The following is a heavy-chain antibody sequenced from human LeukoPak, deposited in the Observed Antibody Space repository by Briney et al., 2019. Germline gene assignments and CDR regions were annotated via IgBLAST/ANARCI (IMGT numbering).Heavy chain of an antibody. D-gene: IGHD2-21*01. CDR1: EFTFSTYA. CDR3: TKMEYDGGGRYSFVDY. V-gene: IGHV3-23*01. Sequence: PGGSLRLSCAASEFTFSTYAMSWVRQAPGKGLEWVSVISHSSDYTDYADSVKGRFTISRDNSKNTLYLQMNSLRAEDTAVYYCTKMEYDGGGRYSFVDYWGQGTLVTVSS. J-gene: IGHJ4*02. CDR2: ISHSSDYT.